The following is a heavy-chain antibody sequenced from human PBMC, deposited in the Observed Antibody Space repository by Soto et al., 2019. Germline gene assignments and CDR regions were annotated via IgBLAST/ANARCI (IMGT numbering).Heavy chain of an antibody. CDR1: GSPISSYY. CDR2: VYYTGTT. V-gene: IGHV4-59*08. Sequence: SETPSLTLTVSGSPISSYYWSWFRQPPGQGLEWVGYVYYTGTTTYSPSLKSRVTISVDASKSQFSLNLRSVTAADTAVYYCARGPSGDKVHYWGQGALVTVSS. CDR3: ARGPSGDKVHY. J-gene: IGHJ4*02. D-gene: IGHD7-27*01.